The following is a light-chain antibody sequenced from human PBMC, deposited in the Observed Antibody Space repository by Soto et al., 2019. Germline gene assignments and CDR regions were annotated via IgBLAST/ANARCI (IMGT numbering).Light chain of an antibody. J-gene: IGLJ6*01. Sequence: QAVLTQPPSASGSPGQSVTISCTGTRSDIGDYNHVSWYQQHPGKAPKLLIYEVTKRPSGVPDRFSGSKSGNTASLTVSGLQAEDEADYYCSSFAGFNNFYVFGTGTQLTVL. CDR1: RSDIGDYNH. CDR3: SSFAGFNNFYV. CDR2: EVT. V-gene: IGLV2-8*01.